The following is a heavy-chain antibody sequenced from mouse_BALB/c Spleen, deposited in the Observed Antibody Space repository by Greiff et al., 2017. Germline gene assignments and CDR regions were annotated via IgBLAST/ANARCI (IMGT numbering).Heavy chain of an antibody. D-gene: IGHD4-1*01. CDR2: INSNGGST. Sequence: EVQVVESGGGLVQPGGSLKLSCAASGFTFSSYGMSWVRQTPDKRLELVATINSNGGSTYYPDSVKGRFTISRDNAKNTLYLQMSSLKSEDTAMYYCARGPGSYAMDYWGQGTSVTVSS. CDR3: ARGPGSYAMDY. CDR1: GFTFSSYG. V-gene: IGHV5-6-3*01. J-gene: IGHJ4*01.